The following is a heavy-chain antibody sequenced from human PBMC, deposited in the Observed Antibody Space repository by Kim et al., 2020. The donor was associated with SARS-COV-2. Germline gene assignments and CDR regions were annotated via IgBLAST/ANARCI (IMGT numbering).Heavy chain of an antibody. V-gene: IGHV3-30*18. CDR1: GFIFSSYG. J-gene: IGHJ4*02. D-gene: IGHD3-10*01. Sequence: GGSLRLSCAASGFIFSSYGIQWVRQAPGKGLEWVATISYDGKNKYYGDSVKGRFTISRDNSKNTLYLQMNSLRPEDTAVYYCAKDRPPNYASGTYSDYWGQGTLVTVSS. CDR2: ISYDGKNK. CDR3: AKDRPPNYASGTYSDY.